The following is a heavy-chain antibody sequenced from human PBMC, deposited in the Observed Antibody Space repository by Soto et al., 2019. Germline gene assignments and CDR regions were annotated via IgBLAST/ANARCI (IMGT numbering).Heavy chain of an antibody. J-gene: IGHJ4*02. CDR2: IWYDGSNK. D-gene: IGHD3-3*01. CDR3: ARDTNDFWSGYPDY. V-gene: IGHV3-33*01. CDR1: GFTFSSYG. Sequence: QVQLVESGGGVRQPGRSLRLSCAASGFTFSSYGMHWVRQAPGKGLEWVAVIWYDGSNKYYADSVKGRFTISRDNSKNTLYLQMNSLRAVDTAVYYCARDTNDFWSGYPDYWGQGTLVTVSS.